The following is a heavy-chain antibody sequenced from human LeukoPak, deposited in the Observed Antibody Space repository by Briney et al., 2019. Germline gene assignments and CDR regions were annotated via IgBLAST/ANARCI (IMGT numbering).Heavy chain of an antibody. D-gene: IGHD3-22*01. V-gene: IGHV1-18*01. CDR3: ARDGYYYDSRGYYYDTSAEYFQH. CDR2: ISAYNGNT. J-gene: IGHJ1*01. Sequence: GASVKVSCKASGYTFTSYGISWVRQAPGQGLEWMGWISAYNGNTNYAQKLQGRVTMTTDTSTSTAYMELRSLRSDDTAVYYCARDGYYYDSRGYYYDTSAEYFQHWGQGTLVTVSS. CDR1: GYTFTSYG.